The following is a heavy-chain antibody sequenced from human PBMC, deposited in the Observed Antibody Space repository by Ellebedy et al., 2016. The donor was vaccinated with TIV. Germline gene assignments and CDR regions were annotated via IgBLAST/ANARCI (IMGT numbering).Heavy chain of an antibody. Sequence: PGGSLRLSCEASGFTFSKYGMQWVRQAPGEGLEWVGVIASDGFARFYADSVRGRFTLSRDNSRNTPYLQMNSLSPDDTAVYYCTREARWGNWYFDLWGRGTLVAVST. D-gene: IGHD4-23*01. V-gene: IGHV3-30*03. CDR2: IASDGFAR. CDR1: GFTFSKYG. CDR3: TREARWGNWYFDL. J-gene: IGHJ2*01.